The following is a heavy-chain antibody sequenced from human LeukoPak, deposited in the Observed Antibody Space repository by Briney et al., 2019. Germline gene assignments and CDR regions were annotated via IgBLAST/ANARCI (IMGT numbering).Heavy chain of an antibody. CDR3: LRPSGPLDDY. CDR2: IKQDGTAK. V-gene: IGHV3-7*03. Sequence: PGGSLRLSYAASGFKFSNYWMSWVRQAPGKGPEWVANIKQDGTAKYYVDSVKGRFTIFRDNANSSLYLQMTSLRAEDTAVYYCLRPSGPLDDYWGQGTLVTVSS. CDR1: GFKFSNYW. D-gene: IGHD1-26*01. J-gene: IGHJ4*02.